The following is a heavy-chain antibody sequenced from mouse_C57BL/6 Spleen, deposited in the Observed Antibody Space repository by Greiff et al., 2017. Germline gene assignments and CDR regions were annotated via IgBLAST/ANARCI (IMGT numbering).Heavy chain of an antibody. CDR3: ASLRLRPY. J-gene: IGHJ2*01. CDR1: GYTFTSYW. D-gene: IGHD3-2*02. Sequence: QVQLQQPGAELVRPGTSVQLSCKASGYTFTSYWMHWVKQRPGQGLEWIGVIDPSDSYTNYNQKFKGKATLTVDPSSRTAYMQLSSLTSEDSAFYYCASLRLRPYWGQGTTLTVSS. V-gene: IGHV1-59*01. CDR2: IDPSDSYT.